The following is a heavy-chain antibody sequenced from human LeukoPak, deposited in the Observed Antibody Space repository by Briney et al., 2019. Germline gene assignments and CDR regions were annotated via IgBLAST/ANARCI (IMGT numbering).Heavy chain of an antibody. V-gene: IGHV4-34*01. CDR3: ARRRSGGRGPPGGSYYYYYYMDV. CDR2: INHSGST. Sequence: SETLSLTCAVYGGSFSGYYWSWIRQPPGKGLEWIGEINHSGSTNYNPSLKSRVTISVDTSKNQFSLKLSSVTAADTAVYYCARRRSGGRGPPGGSYYYYYYMDVWGKGTTVTVSS. CDR1: GGSFSGYY. D-gene: IGHD3-10*01. J-gene: IGHJ6*03.